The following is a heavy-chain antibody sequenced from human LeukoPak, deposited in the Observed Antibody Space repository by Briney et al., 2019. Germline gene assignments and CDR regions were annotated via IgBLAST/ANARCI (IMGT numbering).Heavy chain of an antibody. CDR3: ARHYGP. CDR2: IYHSGST. Sequence: SQTLSLTCAVSGGSISSGGYSWSWIRQPPGKGLEWIGYIYHSGSTYYNPSLESRVTISVDTSKNQFSLKLTSVTAADTAVYYCARHYGPWGQGTLVTVSS. J-gene: IGHJ5*02. CDR1: GGSISSGGYS. V-gene: IGHV4-30-2*01. D-gene: IGHD3-16*01.